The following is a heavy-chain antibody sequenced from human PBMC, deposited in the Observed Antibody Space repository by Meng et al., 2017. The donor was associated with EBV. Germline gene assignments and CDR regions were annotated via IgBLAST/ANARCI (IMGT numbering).Heavy chain of an antibody. CDR1: GGTCRSDA. J-gene: IGHJ4*02. V-gene: IGHV1-69*01. CDR2: LIPMSGAP. Sequence: QVQVRDAGVEVRKPGSSVKGPSRTSGGTCRSDAVRWVRQAPGQGLEWMGGLIPMSGAPHYAQKFQDRVTIIADESTSTHSMELNNLRFEDTAMYYCASESGRGFTPDYWGQGTLVTVSS. D-gene: IGHD3-10*01. CDR3: ASESGRGFTPDY.